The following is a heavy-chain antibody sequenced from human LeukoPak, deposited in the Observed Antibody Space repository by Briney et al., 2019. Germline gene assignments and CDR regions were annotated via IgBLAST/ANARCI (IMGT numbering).Heavy chain of an antibody. V-gene: IGHV1-2*06. CDR2: INPNSGGT. CDR1: GYTFTGYY. D-gene: IGHD2-2*02. CDR3: ARGYCSSTSCYRDLDY. Sequence: ASVKVSCKASGYTFTGYYMHWVRQAPGQGLEWMGRINPNSGGTNYAQKFQGRVTMTRDTSISTAYMELSRLRSDDTAVYYCARGYCSSTSCYRDLDYWGQGTLVTVSS. J-gene: IGHJ4*02.